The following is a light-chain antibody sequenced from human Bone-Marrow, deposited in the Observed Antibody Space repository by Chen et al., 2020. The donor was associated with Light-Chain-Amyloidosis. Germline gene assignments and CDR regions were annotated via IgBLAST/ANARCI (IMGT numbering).Light chain of an antibody. CDR2: EDD. CDR1: SGSIATNY. V-gene: IGLV6-57*01. CDR3: QCYQVSSKGV. Sequence: NFMLTQPHSVSESPGKTVIISCTRSSGSIATNYVQWYQQRPGSSPTTVIYEDDQRPSGVPDRFSGSIGSCSNAASLTISGLKTEDEADYYWQCYQVSSKGVFGGVTKLTVL. J-gene: IGLJ3*02.